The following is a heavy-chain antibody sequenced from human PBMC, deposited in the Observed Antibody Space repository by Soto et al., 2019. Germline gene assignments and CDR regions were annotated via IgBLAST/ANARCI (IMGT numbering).Heavy chain of an antibody. CDR1: GGTFSSYS. CDR3: ATDKDSTYDY. J-gene: IGHJ4*02. V-gene: IGHV1-69*04. Sequence: SVKVSCKASGGTFSSYSFTWVRQAPGQGLEWMGRIIPILGIANYAQKFQGRVTITADKSTSTAYMELSSLRSEDTAVYYCATDKDSTYDYWGQGTLVTVSS. D-gene: IGHD4-4*01. CDR2: IIPILGIA.